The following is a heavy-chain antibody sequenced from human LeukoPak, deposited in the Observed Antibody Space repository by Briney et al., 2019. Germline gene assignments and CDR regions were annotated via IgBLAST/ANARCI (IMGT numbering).Heavy chain of an antibody. V-gene: IGHV4-4*07. Sequence: SETLSLTCTVSGDSISSYYWSWIRQPAGKGLEWIGRIYTSENTNYNSSLKSRVTMSVDRSKNQFSLKLSSVTAADTAVYYCARERGYCFDPWGQGMLVTVSS. D-gene: IGHD3-3*01. CDR1: GDSISSYY. CDR2: IYTSENT. CDR3: ARERGYCFDP. J-gene: IGHJ5*02.